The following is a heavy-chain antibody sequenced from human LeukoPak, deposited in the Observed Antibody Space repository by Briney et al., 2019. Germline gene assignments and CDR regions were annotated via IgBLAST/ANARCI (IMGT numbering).Heavy chain of an antibody. V-gene: IGHV4-30-4*01. D-gene: IGHD3-10*01. CDR2: IYYSGST. CDR3: ARVLDYFGSGTFGFDY. CDR1: GGSISSGDYY. J-gene: IGHJ4*02. Sequence: SQTLSLTCTVSGGSISSGDYYWSWIRQPPGKGLEWIGYIYYSGSTYYNPSLKSRVTMSVDTSKNQFSLKLSSVTAADTAVYYCARVLDYFGSGTFGFDYWGQGTLVTVSS.